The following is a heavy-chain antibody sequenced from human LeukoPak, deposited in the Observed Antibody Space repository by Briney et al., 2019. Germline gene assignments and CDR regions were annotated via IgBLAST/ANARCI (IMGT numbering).Heavy chain of an antibody. CDR2: INHSGST. CDR3: ARGDMITFGGVYYFDY. CDR1: GGSFSGYY. J-gene: IGHJ4*02. D-gene: IGHD3-16*01. Sequence: PSETLSLTCAVYGGSFSGYYWSWIRQPPGKGLEWIGEINHSGSTNYNPSLKSRVTISVDTSKNQFSLKLSSVTAADTAVYYCARGDMITFGGVYYFDYWGQGTLVTVSS. V-gene: IGHV4-34*01.